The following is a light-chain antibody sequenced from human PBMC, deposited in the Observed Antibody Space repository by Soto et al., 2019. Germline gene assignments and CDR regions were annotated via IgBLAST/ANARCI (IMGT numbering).Light chain of an antibody. J-gene: IGKJ1*01. CDR1: QSISSW. V-gene: IGKV1-5*03. CDR3: QQYNSMWWT. CDR2: KAS. Sequence: DIQMTQSPSTLSASVGDRVTITCRASQSISSWLAWYQQKPGKAPKLLIYKASSLESGVPSRFSGSGSGTEFTLTISSLQPDDFATYYCQQYNSMWWTFGQGTKVDIK.